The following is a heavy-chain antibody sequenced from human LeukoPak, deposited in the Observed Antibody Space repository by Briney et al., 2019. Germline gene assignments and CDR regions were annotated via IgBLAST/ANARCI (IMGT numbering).Heavy chain of an antibody. Sequence: GASVKVSCKGSGYPFTSYGISWVRQAPGQGLEWMGWISAYNGNTNYAQKLQDRVTMTTDTSTSTAYMELKSLRSDDTAVYYCARDRSSNDYWGQGTLVTVSS. V-gene: IGHV1-18*01. J-gene: IGHJ4*02. CDR2: ISAYNGNT. CDR1: GYPFTSYG. CDR3: ARDRSSNDY.